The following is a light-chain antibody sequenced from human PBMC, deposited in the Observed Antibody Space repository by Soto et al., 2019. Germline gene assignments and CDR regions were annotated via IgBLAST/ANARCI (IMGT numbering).Light chain of an antibody. Sequence: DILMTQSPSSLSASVGDRVTITCQASQDISNFLNWYRQKPGEAPNPLIYDASTLEAGVPFRFTGSGSGSYFSFTISSLQPEDVATYYCQQYKSLPLTFGGGTKVDIK. CDR2: DAS. CDR1: QDISNF. CDR3: QQYKSLPLT. J-gene: IGKJ4*01. V-gene: IGKV1-33*01.